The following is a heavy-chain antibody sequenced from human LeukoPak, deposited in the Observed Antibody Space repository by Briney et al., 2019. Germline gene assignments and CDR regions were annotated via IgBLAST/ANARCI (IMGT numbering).Heavy chain of an antibody. CDR3: ARGGDHTVTTFGYYYYMDV. J-gene: IGHJ6*03. CDR2: INHSGST. V-gene: IGHV4-34*01. D-gene: IGHD4-17*01. Sequence: PSETLSLTCAGCGGSFSGYYWSWIRQPPGKGLEWIGEINHSGSTNYNPSLKSRVTISVDASKNQFSLKLSPVTAADTAVYYCARGGDHTVTTFGYYYYMDVWGKGTTVTVSS. CDR1: GGSFSGYY.